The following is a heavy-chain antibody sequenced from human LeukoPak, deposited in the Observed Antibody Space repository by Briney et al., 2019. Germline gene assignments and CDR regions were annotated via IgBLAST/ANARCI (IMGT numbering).Heavy chain of an antibody. CDR3: ATVSPYYDFWSGYYPN. Sequence: ASVRVSCKVSGYTLTELSMHWVRQAPGRWLEWMGGFDPEDGETIYAQKFQGRVTMTEDTSTDTAYMELSSLRSEDTAVYYCATVSPYYDFWSGYYPNWGQGTLVTVSS. D-gene: IGHD3-3*01. CDR2: FDPEDGET. J-gene: IGHJ4*02. CDR1: GYTLTELS. V-gene: IGHV1-24*01.